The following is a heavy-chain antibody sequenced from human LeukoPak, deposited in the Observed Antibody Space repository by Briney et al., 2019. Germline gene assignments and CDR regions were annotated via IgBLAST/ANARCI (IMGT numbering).Heavy chain of an antibody. CDR3: ATYDSWSGYNIAY. Sequence: GGSLRLSCAASGFTFSSYWMNWARQAPGKGLEWVASINHNGNVNYYVDSVKGRFTISRDNAKNSLYLQMNSLKVEDSAIYYCATYDSWSGYNIAYWGQGTLVTVSS. CDR2: INHNGNVN. D-gene: IGHD3-3*01. CDR1: GFTFSSYW. V-gene: IGHV3-7*03. J-gene: IGHJ4*02.